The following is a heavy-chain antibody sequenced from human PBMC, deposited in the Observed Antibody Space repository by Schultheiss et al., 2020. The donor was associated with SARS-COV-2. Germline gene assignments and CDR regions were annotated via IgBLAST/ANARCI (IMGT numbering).Heavy chain of an antibody. CDR1: GYTFTGYY. J-gene: IGHJ6*02. V-gene: IGHV1-2*04. CDR3: ARERVDGIAAAGTWSIAVAGTWFYYYYGMDV. D-gene: IGHD6-19*01. Sequence: ASVKVSCKASGYTFTGYYMHWVRQAPGQGLEWMGWINPNSGGTNYAQKFQGWVTMTRDTSISTAYMELRSLRSDDTAVYYCARERVDGIAAAGTWSIAVAGTWFYYYYGMDVWGQGTTVTVSS. CDR2: INPNSGGT.